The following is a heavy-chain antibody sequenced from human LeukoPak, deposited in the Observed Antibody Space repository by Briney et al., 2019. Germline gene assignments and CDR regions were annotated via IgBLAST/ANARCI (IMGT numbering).Heavy chain of an antibody. V-gene: IGHV4-4*07. Sequence: SETLSLICTVSGGSISSYYWSWIRQPAGKGLEWSGRIYTSGSTNYNPSLKTRVTMSGDTSKNQFSLTLSSVTAADTAVYYCVGGDEGFDNWGQGTLVTVSS. CDR3: VGGDEGFDN. D-gene: IGHD2-21*01. CDR2: IYTSGST. J-gene: IGHJ4*02. CDR1: GGSISSYY.